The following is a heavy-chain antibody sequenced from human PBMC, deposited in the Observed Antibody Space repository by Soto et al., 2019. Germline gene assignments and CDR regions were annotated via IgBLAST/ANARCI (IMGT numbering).Heavy chain of an antibody. Sequence: EVQLLESGGGLVQPGGSLRLSCAASGFTFSSYAMSWVRQAPGKGLEWVSAISGSGVSTYYADSVKGRFTISRDNSKNTLYLQMNSWRAEDTAVYYCAKEWSYSSGWSHVDYWGQGTLVTVSS. CDR1: GFTFSSYA. D-gene: IGHD6-19*01. CDR2: ISGSGVST. V-gene: IGHV3-23*01. J-gene: IGHJ4*02. CDR3: AKEWSYSSGWSHVDY.